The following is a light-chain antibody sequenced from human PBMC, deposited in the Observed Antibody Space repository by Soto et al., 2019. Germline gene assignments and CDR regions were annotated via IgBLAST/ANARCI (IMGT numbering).Light chain of an antibody. CDR2: GAS. CDR3: QEYGSSPLS. V-gene: IGKV3-20*01. J-gene: IGKJ4*01. Sequence: EIVLTQSPGTLSLSPGERATLSCRASQSVSSSYLAWYQQKPGQAPRLLIYGASSRATGIPDRFSGSGSGTDFTLTSSRQEPEDFAVYYCQEYGSSPLSFGGGTKVEIK. CDR1: QSVSSSY.